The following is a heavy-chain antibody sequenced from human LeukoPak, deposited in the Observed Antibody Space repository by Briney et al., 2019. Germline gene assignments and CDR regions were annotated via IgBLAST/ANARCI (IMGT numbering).Heavy chain of an antibody. V-gene: IGHV3-23*01. CDR1: GFTFSSYG. CDR2: ISGGGGTT. J-gene: IGHJ4*02. CDR3: AKDREGLSSGYDLEYFDY. D-gene: IGHD5-12*01. Sequence: GGSLRLSCAASGFTFSSYGMHWVRQAPGKGLEWVSAISGGGGTTYYADSVKGRFTISRDNSKNTLFLQMNSLRAEDTAVYYCAKDREGLSSGYDLEYFDYWGQGTLVTVSS.